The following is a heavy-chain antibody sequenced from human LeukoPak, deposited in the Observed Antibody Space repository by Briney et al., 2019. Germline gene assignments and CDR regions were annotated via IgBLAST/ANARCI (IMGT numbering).Heavy chain of an antibody. J-gene: IGHJ5*02. CDR3: ARSHNSGSYSAGLSSFDP. V-gene: IGHV4-4*07. CDR1: GGSISSYY. D-gene: IGHD3-10*01. Sequence: PSETLSLTCTGSGGSISSYYWSWIPQPAGKGREWIGRIYTSGRTHYNPSLKSRVTMSVDTSKNQFSLKLSFVTAADTAVYYCARSHNSGSYSAGLSSFDPWGQGTLVTVSS. CDR2: IYTSGRT.